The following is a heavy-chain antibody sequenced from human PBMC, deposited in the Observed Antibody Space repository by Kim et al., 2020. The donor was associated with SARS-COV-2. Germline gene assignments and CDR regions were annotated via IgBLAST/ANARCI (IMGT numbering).Heavy chain of an antibody. J-gene: IGHJ5*02. CDR3: ARVALPGNWFDP. CDR1: GGTFSSYT. CDR2: IIPILGIA. D-gene: IGHD2-15*01. V-gene: IGHV1-69*02. Sequence: SVKVSCKASGGTFSSYTISWVRQAPGQGLEWMGRIIPILGIANYAQKFQGRVTITADKSTSTAYMELSSLRSEDTAVYYCARVALPGNWFDPWGQGTLVTVSS.